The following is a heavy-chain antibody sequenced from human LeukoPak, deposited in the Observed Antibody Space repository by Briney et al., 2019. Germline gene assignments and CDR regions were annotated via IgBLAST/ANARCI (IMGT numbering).Heavy chain of an antibody. V-gene: IGHV3-30*03. J-gene: IGHJ4*02. CDR1: GFTFSSYG. D-gene: IGHD3-16*01. CDR2: ISYDGSNK. CDR3: ARGGSRLLTSYIFDY. Sequence: GGSLRLSCAASGFTFSSYGMHWVRQAPGKGLEWVAVISYDGSNKYYADSVKGRFTISRDNSKNTLYLQMNSLRAEDTAVYYCARGGSRLLTSYIFDYWGQGTLVTVSS.